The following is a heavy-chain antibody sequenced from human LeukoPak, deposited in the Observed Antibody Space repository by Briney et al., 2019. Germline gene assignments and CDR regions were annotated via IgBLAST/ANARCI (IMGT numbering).Heavy chain of an antibody. Sequence: GGSLRLSCAASGFTFSTSAMNWVRQVPGKGLEWVSSIDLDSSHIYYAASVRGRFTISRDNARNSVYLQMNSLRVEDTALYYCARDPSRYLRVGDYDYWGQGTLVAVSS. CDR3: ARDPSRYLRVGDYDY. D-gene: IGHD3-16*01. V-gene: IGHV3-21*01. J-gene: IGHJ4*02. CDR1: GFTFSTSA. CDR2: IDLDSSHI.